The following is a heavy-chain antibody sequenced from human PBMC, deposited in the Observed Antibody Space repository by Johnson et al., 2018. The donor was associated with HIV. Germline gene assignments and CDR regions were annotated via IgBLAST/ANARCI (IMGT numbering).Heavy chain of an antibody. CDR2: IWYDGSNK. CDR3: GRDLMVQGVMWAFDI. Sequence: QVQLVESGGGVVQPGRSLRLSCAASGFTFSSYGMHWVRQVPGKGLEWVAVIWYDGSNKYYADSVKGRFTISRDNAKNSLYLQMNSLGAEDTALYYCGRDLMVQGVMWAFDIWGQGTMDTVSS. D-gene: IGHD3-10*01. CDR1: GFTFSSYG. V-gene: IGHV3-33*01. J-gene: IGHJ3*02.